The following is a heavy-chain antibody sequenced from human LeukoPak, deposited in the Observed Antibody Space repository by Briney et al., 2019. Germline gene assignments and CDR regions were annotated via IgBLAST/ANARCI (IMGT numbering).Heavy chain of an antibody. D-gene: IGHD4-17*01. CDR1: GFTFSNYG. Sequence: PGGSLRLSCAASGFTFSNYGMHWVRQAPGKGLEWVAVIWYDGSNKYYADSVKGRFTISRDNSKNTLYLQMNSLRAEDTAVYYCARDPPDYGDYPTSAFDIWGQGTMVTVSS. V-gene: IGHV3-33*01. J-gene: IGHJ3*02. CDR2: IWYDGSNK. CDR3: ARDPPDYGDYPTSAFDI.